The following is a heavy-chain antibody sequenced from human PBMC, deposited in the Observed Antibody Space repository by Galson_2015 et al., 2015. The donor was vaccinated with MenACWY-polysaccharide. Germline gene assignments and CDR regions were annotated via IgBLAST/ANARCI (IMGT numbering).Heavy chain of an antibody. D-gene: IGHD1-14*01. CDR2: IHPKSGGT. CDR1: GYSFNDNY. CDR3: AEPGGRDY. J-gene: IGHJ4*02. Sequence: SVKVSCKASGYSFNDNYIHWVRQAPGQGLEWMGRIHPKSGGTQYAQKFQGRVTMTRDTSISTSYMELSRLRPDDTAVYYWAEPGGRDYWGQGTLVTVSS. V-gene: IGHV1-2*02.